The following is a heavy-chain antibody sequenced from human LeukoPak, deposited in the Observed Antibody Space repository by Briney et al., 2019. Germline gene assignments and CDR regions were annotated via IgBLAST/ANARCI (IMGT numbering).Heavy chain of an antibody. V-gene: IGHV4-59*01. D-gene: IGHD5-18*01. Sequence: SETLSLTCTVSGVSISSYYWSWIRQPPGKGLEWIGYIYHRGSTYYNPSLKSRVTISLDTSKNQFSLKLSSVTAADTAVYYCARDRGYSYGWPMDVWGKGTTVTVSS. CDR3: ARDRGYSYGWPMDV. CDR2: IYHRGST. J-gene: IGHJ6*03. CDR1: GVSISSYY.